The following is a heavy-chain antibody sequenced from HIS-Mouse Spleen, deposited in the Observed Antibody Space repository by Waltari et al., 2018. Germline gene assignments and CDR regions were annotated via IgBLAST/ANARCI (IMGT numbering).Heavy chain of an antibody. CDR2: INRNSGGT. J-gene: IGHJ4*02. V-gene: IGHV1-2*02. D-gene: IGHD4-4*01. CDR1: GYTFTGYY. Sequence: QVQLVQSGAEVKKPGASVKVSCKASGYTFTGYYMHWVRQAPGQGLEWMGWINRNSGGTNYAQKFQGSVTMTRDPSISTAYMELSRLRSDDTAVYYCAREGSNLFDYWGQGTLVTVSS. CDR3: AREGSNLFDY.